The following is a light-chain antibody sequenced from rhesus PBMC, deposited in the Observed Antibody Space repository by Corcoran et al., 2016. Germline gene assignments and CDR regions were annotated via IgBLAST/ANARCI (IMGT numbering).Light chain of an antibody. Sequence: DIQMTQSPSSLSASVGDTVTITCRASQGISSWLDWYQQKPGKATKLLIYKASSLQSGVPSRFSSSGSGTDFTLAISSLQSEDFATYYCQQYSSRPWTFGQGTKMEIK. CDR2: KAS. V-gene: IGKV1-22*01. CDR3: QQYSSRPWT. CDR1: QGISSW. J-gene: IGKJ1*01.